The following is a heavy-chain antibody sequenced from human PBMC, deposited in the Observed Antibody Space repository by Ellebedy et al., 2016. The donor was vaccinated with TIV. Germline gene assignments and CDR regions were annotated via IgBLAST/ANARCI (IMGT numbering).Heavy chain of an antibody. CDR3: ARLLGEMGYYYAMDV. Sequence: PGGSLRLSCAASGFIFDDYAMHWIRQPPGKGLEWVSGISWNSGNLSYADSVKGRFTISRDNAKNTLYLQMNSLRAEDTAVYYCARLLGEMGYYYAMDVWGQGTTVTVSS. V-gene: IGHV3-9*01. CDR2: ISWNSGNL. CDR1: GFIFDDYA. J-gene: IGHJ6*02. D-gene: IGHD3-10*01.